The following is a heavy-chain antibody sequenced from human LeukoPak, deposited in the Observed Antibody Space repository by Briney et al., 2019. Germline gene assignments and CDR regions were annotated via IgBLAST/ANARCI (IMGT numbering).Heavy chain of an antibody. J-gene: IGHJ3*02. CDR3: ARGRWLPNAFDI. Sequence: PSETLSLTCTVSGDSINSYYWNWIRQPPGKGLGWIGYIYYSGRTDYNPSLKSRVTISVDTSKHQFSMKLKSVTAADTAVYFCARGRWLPNAFDIWGQGTMVTGFS. V-gene: IGHV4-59*01. D-gene: IGHD5-24*01. CDR2: IYYSGRT. CDR1: GDSINSYY.